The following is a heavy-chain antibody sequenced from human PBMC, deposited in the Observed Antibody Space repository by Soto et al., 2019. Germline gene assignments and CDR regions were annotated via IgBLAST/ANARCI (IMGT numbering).Heavy chain of an antibody. CDR3: ARSISMIRASVPRKHFDY. V-gene: IGHV4-31*03. CDR2: IYYSGST. Sequence: QVLLQESGPGLLKPSQNLSLTCSVSGGSINIGGYYWNWIRQPPGKGLEWIGHIYYSGSTDYSPSLRSRLTLSLDTSENQFSLRLSSVTAADTAVYYCARSISMIRASVPRKHFDYWGRGTLVTVSS. D-gene: IGHD3-10*01. J-gene: IGHJ4*02. CDR1: GGSINIGGYY.